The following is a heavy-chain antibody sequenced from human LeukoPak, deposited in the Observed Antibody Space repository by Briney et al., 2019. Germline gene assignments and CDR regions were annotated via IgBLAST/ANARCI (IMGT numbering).Heavy chain of an antibody. D-gene: IGHD3-22*01. CDR1: GFTFSSYA. CDR2: ISGSGGST. J-gene: IGHJ4*02. Sequence: GGSLRLSCAASGFTFSSYAMSWVRQAPGKGLEWVSAISGSGGSTYYADSVKGRFTISRDNSKNTLYLQMNSLRAEDTAVYYCARAGYYYDSSGISYYFDYWGQGTLVTVSS. V-gene: IGHV3-23*01. CDR3: ARAGYYYDSSGISYYFDY.